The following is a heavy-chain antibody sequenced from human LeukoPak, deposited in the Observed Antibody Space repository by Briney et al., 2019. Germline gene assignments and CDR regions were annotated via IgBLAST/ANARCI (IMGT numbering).Heavy chain of an antibody. CDR1: GGTFSSYT. CDR2: IIPILGIA. Sequence: SVKVSCKASGGTFSSYTISWVRQAPGQGLEWMGRIIPILGIANYAQKFQGRVTITADKSTSTAYMELSSLRAEDTAVYFCARERQDTIVHSGAFDIWGQGTMVTVSS. J-gene: IGHJ3*02. CDR3: ARERQDTIVHSGAFDI. D-gene: IGHD3-10*01. V-gene: IGHV1-69*04.